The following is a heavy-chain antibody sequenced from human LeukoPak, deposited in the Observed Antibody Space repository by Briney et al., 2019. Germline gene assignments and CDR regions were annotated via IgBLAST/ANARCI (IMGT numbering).Heavy chain of an antibody. J-gene: IGHJ4*02. CDR3: AKDGVGTTATYYFDY. Sequence: GGSLRLSCAASGFTFSSYAMNWVRQAPGKGLEWISTISGSGVSIYYADSVKGRFSISRDNSKNTLYLQMNSLRAEDTAVYYCAKDGVGTTATYYFDYWGQGTLVTVSS. D-gene: IGHD1-26*01. CDR1: GFTFSSYA. CDR2: ISGSGVSI. V-gene: IGHV3-23*01.